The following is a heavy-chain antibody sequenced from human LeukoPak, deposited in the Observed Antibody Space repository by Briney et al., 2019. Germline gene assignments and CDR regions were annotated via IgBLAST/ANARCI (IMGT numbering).Heavy chain of an antibody. D-gene: IGHD6-19*01. CDR3: AKDKVVAGFDY. V-gene: IGHV3-23*01. J-gene: IGHJ4*02. Sequence: GGSLRLSCVGSGFTFSSYHMNWVRQAPGKGLEWVSAISGSGGSTYYADSVKGRFTISRDNSKNTLYLQMNSLRAEDTAVYYCAKDKVVAGFDYWGQGTLVTVSS. CDR1: GFTFSSYH. CDR2: ISGSGGST.